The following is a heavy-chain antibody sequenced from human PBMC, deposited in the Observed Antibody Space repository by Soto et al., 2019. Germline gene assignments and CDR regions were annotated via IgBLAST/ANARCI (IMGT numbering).Heavy chain of an antibody. CDR1: GFSLSNGRMG. V-gene: IGHV2-26*01. CDR3: ARITTGDSSGYGRAGY. CDR2: IFSNDEK. Sequence: QVTLKESGPVLVRPTETLTLTCTVSGFSLSNGRMGVTWIRQPPGKALEWLAYIFSNDEKSFSTSLRSRLTLSKDTSKSQVVLTMTNMDPVDTATYYCARITTGDSSGYGRAGYWGQGTLVTVSS. D-gene: IGHD3-22*01. J-gene: IGHJ4*02.